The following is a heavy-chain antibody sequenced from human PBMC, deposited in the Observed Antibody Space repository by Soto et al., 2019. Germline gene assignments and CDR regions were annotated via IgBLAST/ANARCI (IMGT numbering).Heavy chain of an antibody. CDR2: IIPIFGTA. V-gene: IGHV1-69*06. CDR3: ARDRSPAGMDV. J-gene: IGHJ6*02. CDR1: GYTFTSYG. Sequence: ASVKVSCKASGYTFTSYGISWVRQAPGQGLEWMGGIIPIFGTANYAQKFQGRVTITADKSTSTAYMGLSSLRSEDTAVYYCARDRSPAGMDVWGQGTTVTVSS.